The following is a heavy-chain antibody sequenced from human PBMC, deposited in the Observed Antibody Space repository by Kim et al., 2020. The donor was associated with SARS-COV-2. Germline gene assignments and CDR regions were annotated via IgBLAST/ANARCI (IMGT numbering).Heavy chain of an antibody. J-gene: IGHJ6*02. CDR2: IYYSGST. Sequence: SETLSLTCTVSGGSISSGGYYWSWIRQHPGKGLEWIGYIYYSGSTYYNPSLKSRVTISVDTSKNQFSLKLSSVTAADTAVYYCARVTMVRGGYYYYYGMDVWGQGTTVTVSS. V-gene: IGHV4-31*03. CDR1: GGSISSGGYY. D-gene: IGHD3-10*01. CDR3: ARVTMVRGGYYYYYGMDV.